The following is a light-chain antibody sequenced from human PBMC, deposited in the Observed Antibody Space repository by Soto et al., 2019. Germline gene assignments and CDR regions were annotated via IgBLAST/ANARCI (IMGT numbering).Light chain of an antibody. J-gene: IGKJ1*01. V-gene: IGKV1-9*01. CDR2: AAS. CDR1: QGISNY. Sequence: IQLTQSPSSLSASVGDRVTITCRASQGISNYVAWYQQKPGKAPKLLIYAASTLQSGVPSRFSGSGSGTDFTLTISRLEPEDFAVCYCHQYGSSPPRTFGQGTKVDIK. CDR3: HQYGSSPPRT.